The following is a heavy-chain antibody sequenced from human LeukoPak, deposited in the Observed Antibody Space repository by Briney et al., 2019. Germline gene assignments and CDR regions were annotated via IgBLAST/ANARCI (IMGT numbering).Heavy chain of an antibody. CDR3: ARHAYGGEGGACDY. CDR1: GGSISSYY. CDR2: IYYSGST. D-gene: IGHD4-23*01. Sequence: SETLSLTCTVSGGSISSYYWSWIRQPPGKGLEWIGYIYYSGSTNYNPSLKSRVTISVGTSKNQFPLKLSSVTAADTAVYYCARHAYGGEGGACDYWGQGTLVTVSS. V-gene: IGHV4-59*08. J-gene: IGHJ4*02.